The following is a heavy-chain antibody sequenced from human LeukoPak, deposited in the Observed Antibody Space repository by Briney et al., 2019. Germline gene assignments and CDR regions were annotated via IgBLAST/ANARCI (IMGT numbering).Heavy chain of an antibody. CDR1: GGPFSGYY. V-gene: IGHV4-34*01. Sequence: SETLSLTCAVYGGPFSGYYWSWIRQPPGKGLEWIGEINHSGSTNYNPSLKSRVTISVDTSKNQFSLKLSSVTAADTAVYYCATTIGDYYYYGMDVWGQGTTVTVSS. CDR3: ATTIGDYYYYGMDV. J-gene: IGHJ6*02. D-gene: IGHD1-14*01. CDR2: INHSGST.